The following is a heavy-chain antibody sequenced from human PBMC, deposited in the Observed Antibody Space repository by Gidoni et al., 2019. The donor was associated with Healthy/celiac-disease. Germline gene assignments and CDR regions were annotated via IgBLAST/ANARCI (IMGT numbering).Heavy chain of an antibody. CDR2: INPNRGGT. CDR1: GYTFTGYY. V-gene: IGHV1-2*02. J-gene: IGHJ6*02. D-gene: IGHD2-8*01. Sequence: QVQLVQSGAEVKKPGASVKVSCKASGYTFTGYYMHWVRQAPGQGLEWMGWINPNRGGTNYAQKFEGRVTMTRDTSISTAYMELSRLRSDDTAVYYCARAGLGKSRVWMVYATMRYYYYGMDVWGQGTTVTVSS. CDR3: ARAGLGKSRVWMVYATMRYYYYGMDV.